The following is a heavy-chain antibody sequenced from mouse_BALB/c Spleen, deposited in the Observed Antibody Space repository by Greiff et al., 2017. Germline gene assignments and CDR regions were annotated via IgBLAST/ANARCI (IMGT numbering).Heavy chain of an antibody. Sequence: EVKLVESGGGLVQPGGSLRLSCATSGFTFTDYYMSWVRQPPGKALEWLGFIRNKANGYTTEYSASVKGRFTISRDNSQSILYLQMNTLRAEDSATYYCASGDYRYDGFAYWGQGTLVTVSA. CDR1: GFTFTDYY. CDR3: ASGDYRYDGFAY. J-gene: IGHJ3*01. CDR2: IRNKANGYTT. D-gene: IGHD2-14*01. V-gene: IGHV7-3*02.